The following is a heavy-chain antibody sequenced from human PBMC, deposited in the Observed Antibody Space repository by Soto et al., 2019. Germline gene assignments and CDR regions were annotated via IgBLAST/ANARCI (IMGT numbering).Heavy chain of an antibody. CDR2: IIPIFGTA. Sequence: SLKVSCKASGGTFSSYAISWVRQAPGQGLEWMGGIIPIFGTANYAQKFQGRVTITADESTSTAYMELSSLRAEDTAVYFCATYMGDFYDGSAPFHHWGQGTLVTVSS. J-gene: IGHJ1*01. D-gene: IGHD3-22*01. V-gene: IGHV1-69*13. CDR1: GGTFSSYA. CDR3: ATYMGDFYDGSAPFHH.